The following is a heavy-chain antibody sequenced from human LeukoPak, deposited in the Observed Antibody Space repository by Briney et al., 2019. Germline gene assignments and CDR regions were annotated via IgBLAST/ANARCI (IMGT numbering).Heavy chain of an antibody. J-gene: IGHJ5*02. CDR2: LNPHSGGT. V-gene: IGHV1-2*02. Sequence: ASVKVSCTASGYTFTAYYIHWVRQAPGQGLEWMGWLNPHSGGTNFAQKFQGRVTMTRDTSISTAYMEMSRLTFDDTAVYYCARDSPSKVSWGQGTLVTVSS. CDR1: GYTFTAYY. CDR3: ARDSPSKVS. D-gene: IGHD2-2*01.